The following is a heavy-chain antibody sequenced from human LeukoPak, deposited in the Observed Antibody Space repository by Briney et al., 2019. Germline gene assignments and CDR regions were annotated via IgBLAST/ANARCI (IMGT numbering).Heavy chain of an antibody. Sequence: SETLSLTCTVSGGSNSSYYWSWIRQPPGKGLEWIGYIYYSGSTNYNPSLKSRVTISVDTSKNQFSLKLSSVTAADTAVYYCAREGSSWSFDYWGQGTLVTVSS. CDR2: IYYSGST. V-gene: IGHV4-59*01. J-gene: IGHJ4*02. CDR1: GGSNSSYY. CDR3: AREGSSWSFDY. D-gene: IGHD6-13*01.